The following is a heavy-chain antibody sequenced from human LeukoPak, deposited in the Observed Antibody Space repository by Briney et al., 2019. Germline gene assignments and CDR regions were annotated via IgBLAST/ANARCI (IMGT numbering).Heavy chain of an antibody. CDR2: INHSGST. J-gene: IGHJ4*02. CDR1: GGSFSGYY. CDR3: ASSSWNE. V-gene: IGHV4-34*01. D-gene: IGHD1-1*01. Sequence: SETVSLTCAVYGGSFSGYYWSWIRQPPGKGLEWIGEINHSGSTNYNPSLKSRVTISVDTSKNQFSLKLSSVTAADTAVYYCASSSWNEWGQGTLVTVSS.